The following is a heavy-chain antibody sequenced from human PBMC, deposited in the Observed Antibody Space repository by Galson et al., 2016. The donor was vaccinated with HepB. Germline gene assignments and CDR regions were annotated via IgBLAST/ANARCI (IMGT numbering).Heavy chain of an antibody. J-gene: IGHJ4*02. D-gene: IGHD3-16*01. V-gene: IGHV4-59*01. CDR3: ATGGSTLGF. Sequence: ETLSLTCTVSGASISDYYWSWIRQSPGKGLQWIGYVYYSGTTNYTPSLKNRVTMSADASPSQVFLSLTSVTAADTAVYYCATGGSTLGFWGQGTRVTVSS. CDR2: VYYSGTT. CDR1: GASISDYY.